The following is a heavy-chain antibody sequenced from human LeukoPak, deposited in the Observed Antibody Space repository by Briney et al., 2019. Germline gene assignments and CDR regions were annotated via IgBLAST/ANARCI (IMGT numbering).Heavy chain of an antibody. CDR2: ISGSGGST. CDR1: GFTFSSYA. J-gene: IGHJ3*02. V-gene: IGHV3-23*01. CDR3: AKEEGKQLVGAFDI. D-gene: IGHD6-13*01. Sequence: GGSLRLSCAASGFTFSSYAMSWVRQAPGKGLEWVSAISGSGGSTYYADSVKGRLTISRNNSKNTLYLQMSSLRAEDTAVYYCAKEEGKQLVGAFDIWGQGTMVTVSS.